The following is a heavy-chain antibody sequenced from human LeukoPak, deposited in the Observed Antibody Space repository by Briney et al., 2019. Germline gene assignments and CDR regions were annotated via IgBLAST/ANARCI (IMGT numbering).Heavy chain of an antibody. CDR1: GFTVSSNY. Sequence: GGSLRLSCAASGFTVSSNYMSWVRQAPGKGLEWVSVIYIGGSTYYADSVKGRFTISRDNSKNTQYLQMNSLRAEDTAVYYCARDLGGSYDEGAFDIWGQGTMVTVSS. CDR2: IYIGGST. V-gene: IGHV3-66*01. J-gene: IGHJ3*02. D-gene: IGHD1-26*01. CDR3: ARDLGGSYDEGAFDI.